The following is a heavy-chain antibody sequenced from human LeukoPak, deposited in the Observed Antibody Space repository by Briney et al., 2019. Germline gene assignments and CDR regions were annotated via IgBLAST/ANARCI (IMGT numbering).Heavy chain of an antibody. CDR2: ISYDGSNK. V-gene: IGHV3-30*03. D-gene: IGHD5-18*01. Sequence: PGGSLRLSCAASGFIFSNYGMHWVRQAPGKGLEWVAVISYDGSNKFYRDSVKGRFTVSRDDARNSLYLQMNSLRAEGTAVYYCARDQVEYTYGTFAYWGQGTLVTVSS. J-gene: IGHJ4*02. CDR3: ARDQVEYTYGTFAY. CDR1: GFIFSNYG.